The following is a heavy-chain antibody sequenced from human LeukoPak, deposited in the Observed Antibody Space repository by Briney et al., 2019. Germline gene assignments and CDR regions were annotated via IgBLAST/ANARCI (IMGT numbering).Heavy chain of an antibody. Sequence: ASVKVSCKASGYTFTGYYMHWVRQAPGQGLEWMGWINPKSGGTNYAQKFQGRVTMTRDTSTSTVYMELSSLRSEDTAVYYCARGRDFVVVPAAYDYWGQGTLVTLSS. CDR1: GYTFTGYY. CDR2: INPKSGGT. CDR3: ARGRDFVVVPAAYDY. D-gene: IGHD2-2*01. V-gene: IGHV1-2*02. J-gene: IGHJ4*02.